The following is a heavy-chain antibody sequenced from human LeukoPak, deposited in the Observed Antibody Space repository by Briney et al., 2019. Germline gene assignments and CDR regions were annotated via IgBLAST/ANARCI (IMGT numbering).Heavy chain of an antibody. Sequence: GGSLRLSCAASGFVVDTYSMSWVRQAPGKGLEWVSGISRNSGNTYYADSVKGRFTISRDSSRNTLFLHMNTLRAEDTAIYYCAKDRTVGASYWYFDLWGRGTLVTVSS. J-gene: IGHJ2*01. CDR1: GFVVDTYS. CDR3: AKDRTVGASYWYFDL. D-gene: IGHD1-26*01. V-gene: IGHV3-23*01. CDR2: ISRNSGNT.